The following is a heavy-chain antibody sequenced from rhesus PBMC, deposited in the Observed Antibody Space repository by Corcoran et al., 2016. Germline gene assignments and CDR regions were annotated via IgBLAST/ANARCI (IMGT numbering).Heavy chain of an antibody. J-gene: IGHJ4*01. CDR1: GGSISGYYY. CDR3: ASDSYSGSYYHFDY. V-gene: IGHV4S14*01. Sequence: QLQLQESGPGLVKPSETLSLTCAVSGGSISGYYYWSWIRQPPGKGLEWIGSIYGSGGSNYLNPSLKSRVTLSVDTSKNQFSLKLSSVTAADTAVYYCASDSYSGSYYHFDYWGQGVLVTVSS. D-gene: IGHD3-16*01. CDR2: IYGSGGSN.